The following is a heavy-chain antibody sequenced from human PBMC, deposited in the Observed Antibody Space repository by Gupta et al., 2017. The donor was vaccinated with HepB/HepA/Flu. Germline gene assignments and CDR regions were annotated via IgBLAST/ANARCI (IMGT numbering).Heavy chain of an antibody. V-gene: IGHV3-7*01. Sequence: EVQLVESGGGLVQPGGSLRLSCAASGFTVSNYWLIWVGRAPGKGLEWVANINQDGSGKYYVDSVRGRFTISRDNPKNSLYLQMNSLRAEDTAVYYCARIRGYSYGPYYSYMDVWGKGTTVTVSS. CDR3: ARIRGYSYGPYYSYMDV. D-gene: IGHD5-18*01. CDR2: INQDGSGK. CDR1: GFTVSNYW. J-gene: IGHJ6*03.